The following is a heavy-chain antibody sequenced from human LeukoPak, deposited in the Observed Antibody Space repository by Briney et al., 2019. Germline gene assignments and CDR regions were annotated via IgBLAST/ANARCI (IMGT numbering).Heavy chain of an antibody. CDR1: GFSASDNY. J-gene: IGHJ4*02. D-gene: IGHD3-22*01. CDR3: ARSPAHYFGFIGNYWPGTFDL. Sequence: GGSLRLSCAASGFSASDNYMSWVRQAPGKGLEWVAMIQSIGSMYYAESVKGMFIISRDKSKNTLDLQMNSLRVEDTAVYYCARSPAHYFGFIGNYWPGTFDLWGQGTLVTVSS. V-gene: IGHV3-66*01. CDR2: IQSIGSM.